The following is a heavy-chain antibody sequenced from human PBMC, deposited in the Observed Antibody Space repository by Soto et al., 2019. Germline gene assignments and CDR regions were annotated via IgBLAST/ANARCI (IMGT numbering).Heavy chain of an antibody. CDR3: ARDSEELTTVTTQTAGFGRYYYGMDV. D-gene: IGHD4-17*01. CDR2: INAGNGNT. V-gene: IGHV1-3*05. J-gene: IGHJ6*02. CDR1: GYTFTSYA. Sequence: QVQLVQSGAEEKKPGASVKVSCKASGYTFTSYAMHWVRQAPGQRLEWMGWINAGNGNTKYSQKFQGRVTITRDTSASTAYMELSSLRSEDTAVYYCARDSEELTTVTTQTAGFGRYYYGMDVWGQGTTVTVSS.